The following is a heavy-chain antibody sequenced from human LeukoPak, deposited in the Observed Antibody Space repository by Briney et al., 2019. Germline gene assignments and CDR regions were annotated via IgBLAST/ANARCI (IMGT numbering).Heavy chain of an antibody. V-gene: IGHV3-23*01. J-gene: IGHJ4*02. D-gene: IGHD6-13*01. CDR3: AKDSSALGGYNSLDY. Sequence: GGSLRLSCAASGFTFNSYAMSWVRQAPGKGLEWVSTISGSGDSTYYADSVKGRFTISRDNSKNTLYLQMNSLRADDTAVYYCAKDSSALGGYNSLDYWGQGTLVTVSS. CDR1: GFTFNSYA. CDR2: ISGSGDST.